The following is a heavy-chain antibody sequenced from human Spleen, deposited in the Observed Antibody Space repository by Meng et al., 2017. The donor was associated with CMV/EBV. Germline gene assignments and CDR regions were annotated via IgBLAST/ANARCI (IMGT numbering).Heavy chain of an antibody. D-gene: IGHD5-24*01. Sequence: SETLSLTCTVSGGSISSGDYDWSWIRQTPGRGLEWIAHISDSGRTHHNPPHKSRLTISIDSSKNQFSPKLRSVTAADTAVYYCARNVESYFDYWGQGMLVTVSS. CDR2: ISDSGRT. CDR3: ARNVESYFDY. V-gene: IGHV4-30-4*08. J-gene: IGHJ4*02. CDR1: GGSISSGDYD.